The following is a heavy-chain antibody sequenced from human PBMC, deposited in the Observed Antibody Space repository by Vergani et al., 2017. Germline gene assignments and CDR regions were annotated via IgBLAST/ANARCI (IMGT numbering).Heavy chain of an antibody. J-gene: IGHJ1*01. CDR2: ISYDGMQK. Sequence: QVHLVESGGGVVQPGRSLRLSCVVSGFTSSYYGMHWVRQGPGKGLEWVAMISYDGMQKYYADSVTGRFTISRDNSKSTLYLQMNSLRTKDTAVYYCATKSCGTPGCQIECFEEWGQGTLVTVSS. D-gene: IGHD5/OR15-5a*01. CDR1: GFTSSYYG. CDR3: ATKSCGTPGCQIECFEE. V-gene: IGHV3-30*03.